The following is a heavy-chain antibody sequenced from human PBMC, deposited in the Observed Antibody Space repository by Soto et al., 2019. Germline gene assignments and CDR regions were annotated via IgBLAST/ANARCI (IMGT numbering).Heavy chain of an antibody. Sequence: QVQLVESGGGVVQPGRSLRLSCAASGFTFSSYAMHWVRQAPGKGLEWVAVISYDGSNKYYADSVKGRFTISRDNSKNTLYVQMNSLRAEDTDVYYCARAKVSGIAAALDYWGQGTLVTVSS. CDR1: GFTFSSYA. D-gene: IGHD6-13*01. J-gene: IGHJ4*02. V-gene: IGHV3-30-3*01. CDR2: ISYDGSNK. CDR3: ARAKVSGIAAALDY.